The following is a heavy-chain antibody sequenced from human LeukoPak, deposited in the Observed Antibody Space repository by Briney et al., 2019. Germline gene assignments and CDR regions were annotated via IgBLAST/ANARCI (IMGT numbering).Heavy chain of an antibody. Sequence: GGSLRLSCAASGFTVSSNYMSWVRQAPGKGLERVSVIYSGGSTYYADSVKGRFTISRDNSKNTLYLQMNSLRAEDTAVYYCAIFGDYYYYGMDVWGQGTTVTVSS. CDR1: GFTVSSNY. CDR2: IYSGGST. J-gene: IGHJ6*02. CDR3: AIFGDYYYYGMDV. D-gene: IGHD2-21*01. V-gene: IGHV3-66*02.